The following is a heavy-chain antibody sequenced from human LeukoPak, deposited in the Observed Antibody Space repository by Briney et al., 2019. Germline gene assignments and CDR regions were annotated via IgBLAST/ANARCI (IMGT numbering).Heavy chain of an antibody. J-gene: IGHJ5*02. CDR2: VRSRANNYAT. V-gene: IGHV3-73*01. CDR3: TRHSEYSSSLSFAP. CDR1: GFTFSVSA. D-gene: IGHD6-6*01. Sequence: GGSLKLSCAASGFTFSVSAMHWVRQASGKGLEWVGRVRSRANNYATAYAASVKGRFTISRDDSKNMAYLQMNSLKTEDTAVYYCTRHSEYSSSLSFAPWGQGTLVTVSS.